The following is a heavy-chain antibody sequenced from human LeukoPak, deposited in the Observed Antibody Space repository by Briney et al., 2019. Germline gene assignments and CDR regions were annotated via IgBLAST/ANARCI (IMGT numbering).Heavy chain of an antibody. Sequence: ASVKVSCKVSGYTLTELSMHWVRQAPGKGLEWMGGFDPEDGETIYAQKFQGRVTMTEDTSTDTAYMELSSLRSEDTAVYYCAGMVRGVTPTHYYYYMDVWGKGTTVTISS. CDR3: AGMVRGVTPTHYYYYMDV. D-gene: IGHD3-10*01. CDR1: GYTLTELS. V-gene: IGHV1-24*01. J-gene: IGHJ6*03. CDR2: FDPEDGET.